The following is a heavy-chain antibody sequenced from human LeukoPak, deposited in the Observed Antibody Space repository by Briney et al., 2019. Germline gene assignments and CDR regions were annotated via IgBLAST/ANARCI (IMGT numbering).Heavy chain of an antibody. V-gene: IGHV3-23*01. D-gene: IGHD6-19*01. CDR2: ISGSGGGT. J-gene: IGHJ4*02. CDR1: GFTFSSYA. CDR3: AKTTTGYSSGRYPGWPVDY. Sequence: GGSLRLSCAASGFTFSSYAVSWVRQAPGKGLEWVSAISGSGGGTYYADSVKGRFTISRDNSKNTVYLQMNSLSTEDTAVYYCAKTTTGYSSGRYPGWPVDYWGQGTLVTVSS.